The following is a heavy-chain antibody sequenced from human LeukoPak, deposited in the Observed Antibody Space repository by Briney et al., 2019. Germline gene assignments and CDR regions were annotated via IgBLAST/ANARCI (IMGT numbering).Heavy chain of an antibody. CDR3: ASSGVLWFGEGVEYFDY. Sequence: SETLSLTCAVSGFSISSGGYSWGWIRQPPGKGLEWVVYIYQSGSTYYNPSLKSRVTISVYRSKNQFSLKLSSVSAADTAVYYCASSGVLWFGEGVEYFDYWGQGTLVTVSS. D-gene: IGHD3-10*01. V-gene: IGHV4-30-2*01. CDR2: IYQSGST. J-gene: IGHJ4*02. CDR1: GFSISSGGYS.